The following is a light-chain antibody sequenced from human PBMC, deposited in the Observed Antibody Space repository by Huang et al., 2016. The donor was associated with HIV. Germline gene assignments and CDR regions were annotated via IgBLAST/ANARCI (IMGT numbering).Light chain of an antibody. CDR1: QSVLYPSNNKTY. CDR3: QQYYSPPPT. CDR2: WAS. Sequence: DIVMTQSPDSLAVSLGERATFNCTSSQSVLYPSNNKTYLAWYQQKAGQPPTLLISWASTRESGVPDRFSGSGSGTDFTLTVTSLQAEDVAVYYCQQYYSPPPTFGQGTRLEIK. V-gene: IGKV4-1*01. J-gene: IGKJ5*01.